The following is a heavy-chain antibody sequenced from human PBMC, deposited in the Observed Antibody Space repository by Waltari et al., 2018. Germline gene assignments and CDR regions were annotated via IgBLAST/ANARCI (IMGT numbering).Heavy chain of an antibody. Sequence: QVQLVQSGAEVKKPGASVKVSCKASGYTFTSYGISWVRQAPGQGLEWMGWISAYNGNTNYTQNVQGRVTMPTDPSTSTAYMELRSLRSDDTAVYYCATGPFGGNSPSYWGQGTLVTVSS. CDR1: GYTFTSYG. J-gene: IGHJ4*02. CDR2: ISAYNGNT. CDR3: ATGPFGGNSPSY. V-gene: IGHV1-18*01. D-gene: IGHD2-21*02.